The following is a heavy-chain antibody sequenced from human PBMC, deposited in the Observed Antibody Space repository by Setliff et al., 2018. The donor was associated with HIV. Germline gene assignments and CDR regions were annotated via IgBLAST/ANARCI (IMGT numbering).Heavy chain of an antibody. J-gene: IGHJ4*02. D-gene: IGHD2-15*01. CDR3: ACLPRDIVVDY. Sequence: GASVKVSCKASGGTFRTYAISWVRQAPGQGLEWMGGIIPMLRVAKYAQNLQDRVTITADKSTGTAYMELRRLKSDDTAVYYCACLPRDIVVDYWGQGTLVTVSS. CDR2: IIPMLRVA. V-gene: IGHV1-69*10. CDR1: GGTFRTYA.